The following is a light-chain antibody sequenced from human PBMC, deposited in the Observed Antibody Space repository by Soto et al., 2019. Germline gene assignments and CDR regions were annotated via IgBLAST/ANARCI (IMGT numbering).Light chain of an antibody. CDR2: TID. CDR1: SSNIGSNT. CDR3: AAWDDSVNGVV. V-gene: IGLV1-44*01. Sequence: QSVLTQSPSVSGTPGQRVTISCSGSSSNIGSNTVNWYQQLPGTAPKLLIYTIDQRPSGVPDRYSGSKSGTSASLATSGLQSEDEADYYCAAWDDSVNGVVFGGGTKLTVL. J-gene: IGLJ2*01.